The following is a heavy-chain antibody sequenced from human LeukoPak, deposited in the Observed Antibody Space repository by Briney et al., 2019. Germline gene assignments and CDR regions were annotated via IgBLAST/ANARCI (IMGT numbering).Heavy chain of an antibody. D-gene: IGHD3-9*01. CDR2: ISGSGGST. CDR1: GFTFSSYA. V-gene: IGHV3-23*01. J-gene: IGHJ6*03. Sequence: GGSLRLSCAASGFTFSSYAMSWVRQAPGKGLEWVSAISGSGGSTYYADSVKGRFTISRDNAKNSLYLQMNSLRAEDTAVYYCARDGYYDILTGPADYYYYMDVWGKGTTVTVSS. CDR3: ARDGYYDILTGPADYYYYMDV.